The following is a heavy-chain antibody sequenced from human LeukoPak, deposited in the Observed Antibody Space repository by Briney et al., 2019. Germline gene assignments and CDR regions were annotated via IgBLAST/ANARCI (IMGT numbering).Heavy chain of an antibody. CDR2: ITSSSSYI. J-gene: IGHJ4*02. D-gene: IGHD1-1*01. V-gene: IGHV3-21*04. Sequence: PGGSLRLSCAASGFTLSSYSMNWVRQAPGKGLEWVSSITSSSSYIHYAGSVKGRFTISRDNAKNSLYLQMSGLRAEDTAVYYCARDWNGSGTAFDHWGQGTLVTVSS. CDR1: GFTLSSYS. CDR3: ARDWNGSGTAFDH.